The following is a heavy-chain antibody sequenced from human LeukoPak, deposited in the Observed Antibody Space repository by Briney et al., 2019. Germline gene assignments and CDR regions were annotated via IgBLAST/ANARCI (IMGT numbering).Heavy chain of an antibody. CDR2: INPNSGGT. V-gene: IGHV1-2*02. D-gene: IGHD3-10*01. CDR3: ARDYGSGSYYHDY. J-gene: IGHJ4*02. Sequence: ASVKDSCKASGYIFTGYYMHWVRQAPGQGLEWMGWINPNSGGTNYAEKFQGRVTMTRDTSISTAYMELSRLRSDDTAVYYCARDYGSGSYYHDYWGQGTLVTVSS. CDR1: GYIFTGYY.